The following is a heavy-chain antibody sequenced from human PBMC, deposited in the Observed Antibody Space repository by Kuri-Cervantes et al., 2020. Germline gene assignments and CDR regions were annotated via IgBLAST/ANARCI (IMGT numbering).Heavy chain of an antibody. Sequence: SVKVSCKASGYTFTYRYLHWVRQAPGQALEWMGWITPFNGNTNYAQKFQDRVTITRDRSMSTAYMELSSLRSEDAAVYYCAREAVAGPPWWFDPWGQGTLVTVSS. CDR2: ITPFNGNT. J-gene: IGHJ5*02. CDR3: AREAVAGPPWWFDP. D-gene: IGHD6-19*01. V-gene: IGHV1-45*02. CDR1: GYTFTYRY.